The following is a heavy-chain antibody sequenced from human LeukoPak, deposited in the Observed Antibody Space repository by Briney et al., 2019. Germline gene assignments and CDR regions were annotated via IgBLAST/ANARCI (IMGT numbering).Heavy chain of an antibody. CDR2: ISGSGGGT. V-gene: IGHV3-23*01. D-gene: IGHD1-26*01. Sequence: GGSLRPSCAASGFTFSSYAVSWVRQAPGKGLEWVSAISGSGGGTYYADSVKGRFTISRDNSKNTLYLQMNSLRAEDTAVYYCARLGRGAFDIWAKGQWSPSLQ. CDR1: GFTFSSYA. J-gene: IGHJ3*02. CDR3: ARLGRGAFDI.